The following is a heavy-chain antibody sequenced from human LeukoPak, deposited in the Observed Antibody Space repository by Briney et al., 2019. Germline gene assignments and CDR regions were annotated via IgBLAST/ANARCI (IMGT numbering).Heavy chain of an antibody. Sequence: GGSLRLSCAASGVTVNYNFMSWVRQAPGKGLEWVSVIYSDSSADYADSVKGRFTISRDDAQNTLYLQMNSLRAEDTAVYHCARNWNYGDYWGQGTLVTVSS. CDR1: GVTVNYNF. V-gene: IGHV3-66*01. D-gene: IGHD1-7*01. J-gene: IGHJ4*02. CDR3: ARNWNYGDY. CDR2: IYSDSSA.